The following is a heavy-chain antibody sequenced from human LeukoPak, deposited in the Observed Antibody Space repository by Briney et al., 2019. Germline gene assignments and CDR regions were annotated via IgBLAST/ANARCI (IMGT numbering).Heavy chain of an antibody. Sequence: PSETLSLTCTVSGGSISSSFYFWGWIRQPPGKGLEWIGNIYYGGSTSYNPSLKSRVTISVDTSKNQFSLKLSSVTAADTAVYYCARRGSYESSAYFYYWGQGTLVTVSS. CDR1: GGSISSSFYF. D-gene: IGHD3-22*01. CDR2: IYYGGST. V-gene: IGHV4-39*01. J-gene: IGHJ4*02. CDR3: ARRGSYESSAYFYY.